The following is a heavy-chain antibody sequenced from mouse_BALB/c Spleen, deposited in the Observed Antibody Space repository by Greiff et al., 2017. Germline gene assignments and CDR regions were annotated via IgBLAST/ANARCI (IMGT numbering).Heavy chain of an antibody. V-gene: IGHV1-87*01. CDR3: APLTTGDY. D-gene: IGHD6-1*01. CDR1: GYTFTSYW. CDR2: IYPGDGDT. J-gene: IGHJ4*01. Sequence: QVQLQQSGAELAKPGASVKLSCKASGYTFTSYWMQWVKQRPGQGLEWIGAIYPGDGDTRYTQKFKGKATLTADKSSSTAYMQLSSLASEDSAVYYCAPLTTGDYWGQGTSVTVSS.